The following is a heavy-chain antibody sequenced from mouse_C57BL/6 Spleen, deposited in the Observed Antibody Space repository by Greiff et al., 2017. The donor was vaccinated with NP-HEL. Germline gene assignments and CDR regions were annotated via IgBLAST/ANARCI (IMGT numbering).Heavy chain of an antibody. D-gene: IGHD2-3*01. J-gene: IGHJ1*03. CDR2: ISSGSSTI. V-gene: IGHV5-17*01. CDR3: ARHGYYALWYFDV. CDR1: GFTFSDYG. Sequence: EVHLVESGGGLVKPGGSLKLSCAASGFTFSDYGMHWVRQAPEKGLEWVAYISSGSSTIYYADTVKGRFTISRDNAKNTLFLQMTSLRSEDTAMYYCARHGYYALWYFDVWGTGTTVTVSS.